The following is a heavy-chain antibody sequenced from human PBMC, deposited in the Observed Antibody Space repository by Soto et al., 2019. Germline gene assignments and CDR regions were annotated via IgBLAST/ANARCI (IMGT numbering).Heavy chain of an antibody. CDR3: VRDRGHPDSFDL. CDR2: INSDGSTI. J-gene: IGHJ3*01. Sequence: GGSLRFSCAASGFTFSPFWMHWVRQAPGKGLVWLSHINSDGSTIVYADSVKGRFTISRDNAKNTLYLQMNSLRVEDTAVYYCVRDRGHPDSFDLWGQGTMVTVSS. D-gene: IGHD3-10*01. V-gene: IGHV3-74*01. CDR1: GFTFSPFW.